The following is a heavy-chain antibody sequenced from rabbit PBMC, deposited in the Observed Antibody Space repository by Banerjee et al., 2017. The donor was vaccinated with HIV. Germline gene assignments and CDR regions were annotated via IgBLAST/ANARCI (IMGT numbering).Heavy chain of an antibody. CDR1: GFSFSSSYW. J-gene: IGHJ4*01. D-gene: IGHD1-1*01. Sequence: QEQLVESGGGLVQPEGSLTLTCTASGFSFSSSYWICWVRQAPGKGLEWIACIDGGSSGSTYYASWAKGRFTISKSSSTTVTLQMTSLTAADTATYFCARDDGSSGDHSFDLWGQGTLVTVS. V-gene: IGHV1S45*01. CDR2: IDGGSSGST. CDR3: ARDDGSSGDHSFDL.